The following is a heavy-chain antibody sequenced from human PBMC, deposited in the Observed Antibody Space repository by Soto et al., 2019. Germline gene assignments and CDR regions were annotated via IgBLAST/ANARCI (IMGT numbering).Heavy chain of an antibody. CDR2: ISGSGGST. CDR3: ATRPLRYFDWLLSG. Sequence: GGSLRLSCAASGFTFSSYAMGWVRQAPGKGLEWVSAISGSGGSTYYADSVKGRFTISRDNSKNTLYLQMNSLRAEDTAVYYCATRPLRYFDWLLSGWGQGALVTVSS. J-gene: IGHJ4*02. D-gene: IGHD3-9*01. V-gene: IGHV3-23*01. CDR1: GFTFSSYA.